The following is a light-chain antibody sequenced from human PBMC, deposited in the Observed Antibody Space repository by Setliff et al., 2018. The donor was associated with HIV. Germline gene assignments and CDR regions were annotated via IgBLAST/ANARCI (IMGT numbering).Light chain of an antibody. Sequence: SVLIQPPSVSGSPGQSVTISCTGSSSDVGSYDNVSWYQQHPGTVPRPMIYSVNTQPSGVPDRFSGSKSGTTASVTISGLQAEDEADYWCCSYTSTGTPYVFGSGTKV. CDR3: CSYTSTGTPYV. J-gene: IGLJ1*01. CDR1: SSDVGSYDN. CDR2: SVN. V-gene: IGLV2-18*02.